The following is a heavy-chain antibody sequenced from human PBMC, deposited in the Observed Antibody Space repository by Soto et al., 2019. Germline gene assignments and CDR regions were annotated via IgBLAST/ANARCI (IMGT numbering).Heavy chain of an antibody. Sequence: EVQLVESGGGLVQPGGSLRLSCAASGFTFSSYWMSWVRQAPGKGLEWVANIKQDGSEKYYVDSVKGRFTISRDNAKNSLYLQMNSLRAEDTAVYYCARIGYDFWSGYPALNWFDPWGQGTLVTVSS. CDR1: GFTFSSYW. D-gene: IGHD3-3*01. J-gene: IGHJ5*02. CDR2: IKQDGSEK. CDR3: ARIGYDFWSGYPALNWFDP. V-gene: IGHV3-7*01.